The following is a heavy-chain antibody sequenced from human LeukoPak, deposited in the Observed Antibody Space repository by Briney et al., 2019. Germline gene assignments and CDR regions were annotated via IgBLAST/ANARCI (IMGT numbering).Heavy chain of an antibody. CDR3: ARLKVGAVAGWFEP. J-gene: IGHJ5*02. V-gene: IGHV4-59*08. CDR1: GGSISSYY. D-gene: IGHD6-19*01. CDR2: IYYSGST. Sequence: KASETLSLTCTVSGGSISSYYWSWIRQPPGKGLEWIGYIYYSGSTNYNPSLKSRVTISVDTSKNQFSLELSSVTAADTAVYYCARLKVGAVAGWFEPWGQGTLVTVSS.